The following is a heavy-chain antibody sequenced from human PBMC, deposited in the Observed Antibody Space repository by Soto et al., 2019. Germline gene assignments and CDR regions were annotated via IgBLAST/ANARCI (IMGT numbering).Heavy chain of an antibody. CDR1: GGTFSSYA. D-gene: IGHD2-21*02. CDR3: ARSSGGDSGDYYYGMDV. V-gene: IGHV1-69*12. J-gene: IGHJ6*02. CDR2: IIPIFGTA. Sequence: QVQLVQSGAEVKKPGSSVKVSCKASGGTFSSYAISWVRQAPGQGLEWMGGIIPIFGTANYAQKFQGRVTITEDESPSTAYMELRSLRSEDTAVYYCARSSGGDSGDYYYGMDVWGQGTTVTVSS.